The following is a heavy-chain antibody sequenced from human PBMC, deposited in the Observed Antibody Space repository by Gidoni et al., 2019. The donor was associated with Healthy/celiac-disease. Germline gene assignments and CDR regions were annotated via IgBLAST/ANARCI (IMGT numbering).Heavy chain of an antibody. Sequence: EVQLLESGGGLVQPGGSLRRSCAASGFAFSSYAMVWFRQAPGKGLDWVSAISGSGGSTYYADSVKGRFTISRDNSKNTLYLQMNSLRAEDTAVYYCAKDGGPHPGDWFDPWGQGTLVTVSS. J-gene: IGHJ5*02. V-gene: IGHV3-23*01. CDR1: GFAFSSYA. CDR3: AKDGGPHPGDWFDP. CDR2: ISGSGGST. D-gene: IGHD2-15*01.